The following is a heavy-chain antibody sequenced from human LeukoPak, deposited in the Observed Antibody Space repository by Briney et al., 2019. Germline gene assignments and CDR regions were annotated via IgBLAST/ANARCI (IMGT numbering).Heavy chain of an antibody. J-gene: IGHJ4*02. D-gene: IGHD3-22*01. Sequence: PSETLSLTCTVSGGSISSYYWSWIRQPPGKGLEWIGYIYYSGSTNYNPSLKSRVTISVDTSKNQFSLKLSSVTAADTAVYYCASTEMYYYDSSGYYGIDYWGQGTLVTVSS. CDR2: IYYSGST. V-gene: IGHV4-59*01. CDR3: ASTEMYYYDSSGYYGIDY. CDR1: GGSISSYY.